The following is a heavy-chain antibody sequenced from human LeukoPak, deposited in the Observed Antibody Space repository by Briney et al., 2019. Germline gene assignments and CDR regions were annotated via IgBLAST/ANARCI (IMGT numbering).Heavy chain of an antibody. CDR1: GFTFSDHY. D-gene: IGHD3-10*01. Sequence: GGSLRPSCAASGFTFSDHYMSWIRQAPGKGLEWLSYISSSGTTIYYTDSVKGRFTISRDNAENSLYLQMNSLRAEDTAVYYCAKEARTFGDPGHFDYWGQGTLVTVSS. CDR3: AKEARTFGDPGHFDY. CDR2: ISSSGTTI. V-gene: IGHV3-11*01. J-gene: IGHJ4*02.